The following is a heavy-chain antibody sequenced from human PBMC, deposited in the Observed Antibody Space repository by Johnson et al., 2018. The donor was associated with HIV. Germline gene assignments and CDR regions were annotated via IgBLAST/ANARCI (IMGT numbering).Heavy chain of an antibody. CDR3: ARGSRYTYDNDYAYLLHACDI. V-gene: IGHV3-23*04. Sequence: VQLVESGGALVQPGGSLGLSCAVSGFTFSNFWMSWVRQAPGKGLEWVANIKEDGSGGSTYYADSVKGRFTISRDNSKNTLYLQMNSLRAEDTAVYYCARGSRYTYDNDYAYLLHACDIWGQGTTVTVSS. CDR2: IKEDGSGGST. J-gene: IGHJ3*02. CDR1: GFTFSNFW. D-gene: IGHD3-16*01.